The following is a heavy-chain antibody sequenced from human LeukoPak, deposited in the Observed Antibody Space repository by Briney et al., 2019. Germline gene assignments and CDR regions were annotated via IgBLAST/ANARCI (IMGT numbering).Heavy chain of an antibody. V-gene: IGHV3-23*01. CDR3: AKMEYYYYYGMDV. CDR1: GFTVSSNY. J-gene: IGHJ6*02. Sequence: PGGSLRLSCAASGFTVSSNYMSWVRQAPGKGLEWVSAISGSGGSTYYADSVKGRFTISRDNSKNTLYLQMNSLRAEDTAVYYCAKMEYYYYYGMDVWGQGTTVTVSS. D-gene: IGHD3-3*01. CDR2: ISGSGGST.